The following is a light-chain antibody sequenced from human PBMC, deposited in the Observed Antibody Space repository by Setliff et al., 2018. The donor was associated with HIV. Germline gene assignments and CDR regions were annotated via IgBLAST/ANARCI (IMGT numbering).Light chain of an antibody. CDR1: SSNIGSNY. V-gene: IGLV1-47*01. CDR2: RNN. J-gene: IGLJ2*01. Sequence: QSVLTQPPSASGTPGQRVTISCSGSSSNIGSNYVYWYQQFPGTAPKLHIYRNNQRPSGVPDRFSGSKSGTSAPLAISGLRSEDEADYYCAAWDVSLSGVLFGGGT. CDR3: AAWDVSLSGVL.